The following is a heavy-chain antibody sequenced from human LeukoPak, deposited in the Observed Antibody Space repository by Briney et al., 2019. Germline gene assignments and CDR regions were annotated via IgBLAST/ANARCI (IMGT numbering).Heavy chain of an antibody. CDR1: GFTFSSYG. CDR2: IWYDGSNK. CDR3: ARDSSRIAAAGYVDY. J-gene: IGHJ4*02. D-gene: IGHD6-13*01. Sequence: PGGSLRLSCAASGFTFSSYGMHWVRQAPGKGLEWVAVIWYDGSNKYYADSVKGRFTISRDNSKKTLYLQMNSLRAEDTAVYYCARDSSRIAAAGYVDYWGQGTLVTVSS. V-gene: IGHV3-33*01.